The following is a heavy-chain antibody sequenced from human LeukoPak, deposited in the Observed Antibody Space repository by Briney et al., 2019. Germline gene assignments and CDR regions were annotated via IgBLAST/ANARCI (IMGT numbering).Heavy chain of an antibody. J-gene: IGHJ4*02. CDR2: VFDSGGT. CDR1: GGSISNYW. V-gene: IGHV4-59*01. D-gene: IGHD6-13*01. Sequence: SETLSLTCTVSGGSISNYWWSWIRQPPGKGLEWIGYVFDSGGTNYNPSLKSRVTISVDTSKNQFSLKLSSVTAADTAVYYCARGLMMAVAGRGEFHYWGQGTLVTVSS. CDR3: ARGLMMAVAGRGEFHY.